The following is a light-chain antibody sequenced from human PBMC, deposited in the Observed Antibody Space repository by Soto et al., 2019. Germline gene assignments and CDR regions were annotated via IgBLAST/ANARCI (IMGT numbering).Light chain of an antibody. CDR3: AAWDDSLSVV. V-gene: IGLV1-47*01. J-gene: IGLJ2*01. Sequence: QSVLTQPPSASGTPGQRVTISCSGSSSNIGSNYVYWYHQLPGTAPKLVIYRNNQRPSGVPDRISGSKSGTSASLAISGLRSEDEADYYCAAWDDSLSVVFGGGTKLTVL. CDR2: RNN. CDR1: SSNIGSNY.